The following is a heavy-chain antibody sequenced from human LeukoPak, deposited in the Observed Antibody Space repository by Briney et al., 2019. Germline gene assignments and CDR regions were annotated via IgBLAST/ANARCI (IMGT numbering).Heavy chain of an antibody. J-gene: IGHJ5*02. D-gene: IGHD1-26*01. V-gene: IGHV3-33*01. Sequence: GRSLRLSCAASGFTFSSYGMHWVRQAPGKGLEWVAVIWYDGSNKYYADSVKGRFTISRDTSKNTLYLQMNSLRAEDTAVYYCAGYSGSYYNWFDPWGQGTLVTVSS. CDR1: GFTFSSYG. CDR2: IWYDGSNK. CDR3: AGYSGSYYNWFDP.